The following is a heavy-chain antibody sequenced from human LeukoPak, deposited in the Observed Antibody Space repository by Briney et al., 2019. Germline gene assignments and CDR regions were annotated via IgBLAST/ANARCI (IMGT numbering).Heavy chain of an antibody. V-gene: IGHV3-21*01. D-gene: IGHD6-13*01. Sequence: PGGSLRLSCAASGFTFSSYSMNWVRQAPGKGLEWVSSISSSSSYIYYADSVKGRFTISRDNAKNSLYLQMNSLRAEDTAVYYCARDRFEEQLVPYYFDYWGQGTLVTVSS. CDR1: GFTFSSYS. CDR2: ISSSSSYI. CDR3: ARDRFEEQLVPYYFDY. J-gene: IGHJ4*02.